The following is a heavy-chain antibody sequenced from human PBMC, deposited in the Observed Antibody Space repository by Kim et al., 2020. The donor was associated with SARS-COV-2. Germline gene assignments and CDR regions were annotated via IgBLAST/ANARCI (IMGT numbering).Heavy chain of an antibody. CDR3: ARGRGFLEWLLHPGYYYYGMDV. Sequence: SETLSLTCAVYGGSFSGYYWSWIRQPPGKGLEWIGEINHSGSTNYNPSLKSRVTISVDTSKNQFSLKLSSVTAADTAVYYCARGRGFLEWLLHPGYYYYGMDVWGQGTTVTVSS. V-gene: IGHV4-34*01. J-gene: IGHJ6*02. D-gene: IGHD3-3*01. CDR2: INHSGST. CDR1: GGSFSGYY.